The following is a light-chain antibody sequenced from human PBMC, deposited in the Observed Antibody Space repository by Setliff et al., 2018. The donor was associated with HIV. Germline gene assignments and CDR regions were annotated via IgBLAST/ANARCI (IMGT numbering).Light chain of an antibody. CDR1: SSDVGGYNY. CDR2: DVS. Sequence: SVLTQPASVSGSPGQSITISCTGTSSDVGGYNYVSWSQQHPGKAPKLMIYDVSNRPSGVSNRFSGSKSGNTASLTISGLQAEDEADYYCSSYTSSSTWVFGGGTQLTVL. V-gene: IGLV2-14*03. J-gene: IGLJ3*02. CDR3: SSYTSSSTWV.